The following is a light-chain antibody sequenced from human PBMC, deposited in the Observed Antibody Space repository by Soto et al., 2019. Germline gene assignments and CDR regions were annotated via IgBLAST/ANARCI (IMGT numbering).Light chain of an antibody. CDR3: QQRSNWPPTWT. CDR1: QSVSSY. V-gene: IGKV3-11*01. CDR2: DAS. J-gene: IGKJ1*01. Sequence: EIVLTQSPATLSLSPGERATLSCRASQSVSSYLAWYQHKPGQAPRLLIYDASNRATGIPARFSGSGSGTDFPLTISSLEPEAFAVYYCQQRSNWPPTWTFGQGTKVEIK.